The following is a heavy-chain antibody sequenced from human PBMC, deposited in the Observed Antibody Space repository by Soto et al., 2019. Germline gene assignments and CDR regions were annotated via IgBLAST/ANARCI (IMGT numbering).Heavy chain of an antibody. CDR2: ISGSGGST. CDR3: AKVYVNPDDTFSTYSSGWYYFDY. V-gene: IGHV3-23*01. J-gene: IGHJ4*02. D-gene: IGHD6-19*01. Sequence: GGSLRLSCAASGFTFSSYAMSWVRQAPGKGLEWVSAISGSGGSTYYADSVKGRFTISRDNSKNTLYLQMNSLRAEDTAVYYCAKVYVNPDDTFSTYSSGWYYFDYWGQGTLVTVSS. CDR1: GFTFSSYA.